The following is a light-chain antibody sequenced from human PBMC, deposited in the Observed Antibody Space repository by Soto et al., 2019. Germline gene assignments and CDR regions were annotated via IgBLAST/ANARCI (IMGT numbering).Light chain of an antibody. V-gene: IGKV3-15*01. CDR1: QSVSFR. J-gene: IGKJ1*01. CDR2: AAS. CDR3: QQYDDWPPT. Sequence: EIVMTQSPATLSVSPGDGATLSCRASQSVSFRLAWYQQKPGQAPRLLISAASSRATGIPARISGSGSGTDCTLTSSSLQSEDFAVYYCQQYDDWPPTFDRGTKVEVK.